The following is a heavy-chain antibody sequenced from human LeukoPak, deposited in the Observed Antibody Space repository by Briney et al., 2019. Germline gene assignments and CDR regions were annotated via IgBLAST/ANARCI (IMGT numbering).Heavy chain of an antibody. J-gene: IGHJ2*01. V-gene: IGHV4-39*07. CDR1: GGSISSSSYY. CDR3: ARYGYFDV. Sequence: PSETLSLTCTVSGGSISSSSYYWGWIRQPPGKGLEWIGSIYYSGSTYYNPSLKSRVTISVDTSKNQFSLKLSSVTTADTAVYYCARYGYFDVWGRGTLVTVSS. CDR2: IYYSGST.